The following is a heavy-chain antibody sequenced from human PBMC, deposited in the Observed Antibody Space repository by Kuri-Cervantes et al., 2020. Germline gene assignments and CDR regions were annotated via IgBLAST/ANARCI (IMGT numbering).Heavy chain of an antibody. CDR3: ARNYDYVWGSYPRYFDL. V-gene: IGHV3-30-3*02. Sequence: GGSLRLSCAASGVTFSSYAMHWVRQAPGKGLEWVAVISYDGSNKYYADSVKGRFTISRDNSKNTLYLQMNSLRAEDTAVYYCARNYDYVWGSYPRYFDLWGRGTLVTVSS. D-gene: IGHD3-16*01. CDR1: GVTFSSYA. CDR2: ISYDGSNK. J-gene: IGHJ2*01.